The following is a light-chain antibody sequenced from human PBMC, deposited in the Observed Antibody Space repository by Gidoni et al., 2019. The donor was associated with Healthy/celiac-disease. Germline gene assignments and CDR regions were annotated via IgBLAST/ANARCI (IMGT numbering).Light chain of an antibody. Sequence: QSALTQPASVSVSPGHSITISCTGTSSDVGGYTDVSWYQQHPCKAPKLMIYDVSNRPSGVSNRFSGSKSGNTASLTISGLQAEDEADYYCSSYTSSFVVFGGGTKLTVL. V-gene: IGLV2-14*01. CDR2: DVS. CDR3: SSYTSSFVV. CDR1: SSDVGGYTD. J-gene: IGLJ2*01.